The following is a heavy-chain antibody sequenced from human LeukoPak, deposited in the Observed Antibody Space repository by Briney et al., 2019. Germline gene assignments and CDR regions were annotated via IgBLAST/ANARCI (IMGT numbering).Heavy chain of an antibody. CDR3: ARDRTHYYESSGYYSRWEY. D-gene: IGHD3-22*01. Sequence: ASVKVSCKASGYTFTSYYMHWVRQAPGQGLEWMGIINPSGGSTSYAQKFQDRVTMTRDTSTSTVYMELSSLRSEDTAMYYCARDRTHYYESSGYYSRWEYWGQGTLITVSS. V-gene: IGHV1-46*01. CDR2: INPSGGST. J-gene: IGHJ4*02. CDR1: GYTFTSYY.